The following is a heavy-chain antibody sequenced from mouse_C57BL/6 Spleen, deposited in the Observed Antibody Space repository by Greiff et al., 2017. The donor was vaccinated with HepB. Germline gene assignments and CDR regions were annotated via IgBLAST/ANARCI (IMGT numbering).Heavy chain of an antibody. CDR1: GYTFTDYY. Sequence: VQLQQSGAELVRPGASVKLSCKASGYTFTDYYINWVKQRPGQGLEWIARIYPGSGNTYYNEKFKGKATLTAEKSSSTAYMQLSSLTSEDSAVYFCAREATVVAPAMDYWGQGTSVTVSS. CDR3: AREATVVAPAMDY. J-gene: IGHJ4*01. D-gene: IGHD1-1*01. V-gene: IGHV1-76*01. CDR2: IYPGSGNT.